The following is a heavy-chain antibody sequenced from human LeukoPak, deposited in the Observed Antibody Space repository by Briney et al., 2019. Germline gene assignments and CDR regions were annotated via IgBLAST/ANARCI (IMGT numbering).Heavy chain of an antibody. J-gene: IGHJ4*02. CDR1: GGSISSYY. CDR3: ARVVSSGWYYFDY. V-gene: IGHV4-59*01. Sequence: PSETLSLTCTVSGGSISSYYWSWIRQPPGKGLEWIGYIYYSGSTNYSPSLKSRVTISVDTSKNQFSLKLSSVTAADTAVYYCARVVSSGWYYFDYWGQGTLVTVSS. D-gene: IGHD6-19*01. CDR2: IYYSGST.